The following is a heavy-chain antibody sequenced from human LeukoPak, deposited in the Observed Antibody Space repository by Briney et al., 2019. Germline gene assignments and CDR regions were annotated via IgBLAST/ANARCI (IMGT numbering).Heavy chain of an antibody. CDR2: ISYDGSNK. V-gene: IGHV3-30*18. CDR3: AKRGTGYQLLSPLDY. Sequence: GGSLRLSCAASGFTFSSYGMHWVRQAPGKGLEWVAVISYDGSNKYSADSVKGRFTISRDNSKNTLYLQMNTLRAEDTAVYYCAKRGTGYQLLSPLDYWGQETLVTVSS. J-gene: IGHJ4*02. D-gene: IGHD2-2*01. CDR1: GFTFSSYG.